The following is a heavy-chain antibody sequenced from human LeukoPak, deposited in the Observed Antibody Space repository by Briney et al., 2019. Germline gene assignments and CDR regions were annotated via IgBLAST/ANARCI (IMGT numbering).Heavy chain of an antibody. D-gene: IGHD3-9*01. V-gene: IGHV1-69*05. CDR2: IIPIFGTA. CDR3: ARVGGGDILTGYYVD. CDR1: GGTFSSYA. J-gene: IGHJ4*02. Sequence: SVKVSCKASGGTFSSYAISWVRQAPGQGLEWMGGIIPIFGTANYAQKFQGRVTITTDESTSTAYMELSSLRSEDTAVYYCARVGGGDILTGYYVDWGQGTLVTVSS.